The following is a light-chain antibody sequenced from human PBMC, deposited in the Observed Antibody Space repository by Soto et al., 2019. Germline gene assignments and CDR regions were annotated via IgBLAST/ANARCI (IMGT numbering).Light chain of an antibody. J-gene: IGKJ5*01. Sequence: EIELTQSPATLSLSPGERATLSCRASQRIRTNSAWYQQKPGQPPRLLIYAASTRATGVPARFSGSGSGTDFTLTISGLQSEDFAVYYCQQYDSWPPLITFGQGTRLDIK. CDR3: QQYDSWPPLIT. CDR2: AAS. V-gene: IGKV3-15*01. CDR1: QRIRTN.